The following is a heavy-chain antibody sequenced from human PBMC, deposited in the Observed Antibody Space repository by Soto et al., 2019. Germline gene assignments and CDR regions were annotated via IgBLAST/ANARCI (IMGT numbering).Heavy chain of an antibody. J-gene: IGHJ4*02. CDR2: INPSGGST. Sequence: ASVKVSCKASGYTFTSYYMHWVRQAPGQGLEWMGIINPSGGSTSYAQKFQGRVTMTRDTSTSTVYMELSSLRSEDTAVYYCARDYEMDRINYYGSGTAPYYFDYWGQGTLVTVSS. CDR1: GYTFTSYY. D-gene: IGHD3-10*01. V-gene: IGHV1-46*03. CDR3: ARDYEMDRINYYGSGTAPYYFDY.